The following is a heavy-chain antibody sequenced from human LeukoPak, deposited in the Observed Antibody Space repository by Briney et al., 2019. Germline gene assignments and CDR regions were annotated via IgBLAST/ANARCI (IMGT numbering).Heavy chain of an antibody. CDR1: GGSISSRSYY. Sequence: RASETLSLTCTVSGGSISSRSYYWGWIRQPPGKGLEWIGSIYYSGSTYYNPSLKSRVTISVDTSKNQFSLKLSSVTAADTAVYYCARDQYYDVSTYYEIDYWGQGTLVTVSS. CDR3: ARDQYYDVSTYYEIDY. D-gene: IGHD3-22*01. CDR2: IYYSGST. V-gene: IGHV4-39*02. J-gene: IGHJ4*02.